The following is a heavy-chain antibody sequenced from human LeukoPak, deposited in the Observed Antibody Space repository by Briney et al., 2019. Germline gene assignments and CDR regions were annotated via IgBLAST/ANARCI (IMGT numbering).Heavy chain of an antibody. CDR2: IYYSGST. CDR3: ARQQLERRWGKKKKMGFDY. CDR1: GGSISSSYYY. J-gene: IGHJ4*02. V-gene: IGHV4-39*01. Sequence: PSETLSLTCTVSGGSISSSYYYWGWIRQPPGKGLEWIGNIYYSGSTYYNPSLKSRVTISVDTSKNQFSLKLSSVTAADTAVYYCARQQLERRWGKKKKMGFDYWGQGTLVTVSS. D-gene: IGHD1-1*01.